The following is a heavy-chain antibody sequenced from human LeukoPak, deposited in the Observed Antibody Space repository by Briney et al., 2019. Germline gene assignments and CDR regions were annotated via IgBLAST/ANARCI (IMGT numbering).Heavy chain of an antibody. CDR1: GFTFRSYG. Sequence: GGSLRLSCVASGFTFRSYGIHWVRQAPGKGLEWLAFIWYDEITKNYADSVKGRFTISRDNSKNTLYVQLNSLRPDDTAVYYCAKDSSDYHFDYWGQGTLVTVSS. V-gene: IGHV3-30*02. CDR3: AKDSSDYHFDY. J-gene: IGHJ4*02. D-gene: IGHD3-22*01. CDR2: IWYDEITK.